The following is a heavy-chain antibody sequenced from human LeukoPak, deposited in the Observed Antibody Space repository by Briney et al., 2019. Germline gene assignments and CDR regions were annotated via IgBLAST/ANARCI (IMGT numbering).Heavy chain of an antibody. CDR2: INHSGST. V-gene: IGHV4-34*01. J-gene: IGHJ5*02. D-gene: IGHD2-2*01. CDR1: GGSFSGYY. Sequence: PSETLSLTCAVYGGSFSGYYWSWIRQPPGKGLEWIGEINHSGSTNYNPSLKSRVTISVDTSKNQFSLKLSSVTAADTAVYYCARGLQYCSSTSCLGRFDPWGQGNLVTVSS. CDR3: ARGLQYCSSTSCLGRFDP.